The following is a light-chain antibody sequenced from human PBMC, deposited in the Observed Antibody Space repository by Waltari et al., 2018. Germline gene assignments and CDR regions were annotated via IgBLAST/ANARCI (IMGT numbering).Light chain of an antibody. CDR2: AAS. Sequence: DIQMTQSPSSLSASAGDTVTITCRASQGISTYLNWYQQKPGKAPKRLIYAASSLESGVPSRFSGSGSGTDFTLTISSLQPEDFATYYCLQYNSHPYSFGQGTKAEIK. J-gene: IGKJ2*03. V-gene: IGKV1-17*01. CDR3: LQYNSHPYS. CDR1: QGISTY.